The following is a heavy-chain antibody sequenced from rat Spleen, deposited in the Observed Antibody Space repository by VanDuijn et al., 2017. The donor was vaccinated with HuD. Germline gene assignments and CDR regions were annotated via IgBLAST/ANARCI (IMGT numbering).Heavy chain of an antibody. CDR1: GFTFSNYD. V-gene: IGHV5-25*01. CDR2: IRTSGGTT. J-gene: IGHJ3*01. Sequence: EVQLVESGGGLVQPGRSMKLSCAASGFTFSNYDMAWVRQAPTQGLEWVASIRTSGGTTYYRDSVKGRFTVSRDNARSVLDLEMDSLRSEDTATYYCASRTGNWFAYWGQGTLVTVSS. D-gene: IGHD5-1*01. CDR3: ASRTGNWFAY.